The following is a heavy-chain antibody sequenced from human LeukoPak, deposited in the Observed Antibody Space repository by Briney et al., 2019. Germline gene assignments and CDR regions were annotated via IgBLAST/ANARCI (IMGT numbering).Heavy chain of an antibody. V-gene: IGHV3-7*01. CDR1: GFTFSSYW. CDR2: IKQDGSEK. D-gene: IGHD5-12*01. J-gene: IGHJ4*02. Sequence: GGSPRLSCAASGFTFSSYWMSWVRQAPGKGLEWVANIKQDGSEKYYVDSVKGRFTISRDNAKNSLYLQMNSLRAEDTAVYYCARGHSGYEDYFDYWGQGTLVTVSS. CDR3: ARGHSGYEDYFDY.